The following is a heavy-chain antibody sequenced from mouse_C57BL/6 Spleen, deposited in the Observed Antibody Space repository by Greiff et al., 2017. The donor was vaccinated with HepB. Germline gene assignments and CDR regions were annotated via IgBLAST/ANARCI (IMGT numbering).Heavy chain of an antibody. V-gene: IGHV10-1*01. CDR3: VRDYYGLDY. Sequence: GGGLVPPKGSLKLSCAASGFSFNTYAMNWVRQAPGQGLEWVARLRSKSNNYATYYADSVKDRLTISRDDSESMLYLQMNNLKTEDTAMYYCVRDYYGLDYWGQGTTLTVSS. D-gene: IGHD1-1*01. J-gene: IGHJ2*01. CDR1: GFSFNTYA. CDR2: LRSKSNNYAT.